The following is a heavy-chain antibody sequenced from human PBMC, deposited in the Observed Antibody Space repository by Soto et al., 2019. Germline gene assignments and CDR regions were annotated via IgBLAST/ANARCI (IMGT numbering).Heavy chain of an antibody. Sequence: PGGSLRLSCAASGFTFSSYGMHWVRQAPGKGLEWVAVISYDGSNKYYADSVKGRFTISRDNSKNTLYLQMNSLRAEDTAVYYCAKGRGTVYYYYGMDVWGQGTTVTVSS. J-gene: IGHJ6*02. CDR2: ISYDGSNK. D-gene: IGHD1-1*01. CDR3: AKGRGTVYYYYGMDV. V-gene: IGHV3-30*18. CDR1: GFTFSSYG.